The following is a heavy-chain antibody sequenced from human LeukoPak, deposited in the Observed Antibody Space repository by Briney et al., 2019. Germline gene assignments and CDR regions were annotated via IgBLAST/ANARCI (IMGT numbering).Heavy chain of an antibody. CDR3: AQVRPPSGSGWYGGDDY. Sequence: PGGSLRLSCVGSGFTFRSHAMSWVRQAPEKGLEFVSGIYENGGTTYYADSVKGRFSISRDNSKNTLYLQMDSLRGEDTAVYYCAQVRPPSGSGWYGGDDYWGQGILVTVSS. J-gene: IGHJ4*02. V-gene: IGHV3-23*01. CDR2: IYENGGTT. D-gene: IGHD6-19*01. CDR1: GFTFRSHA.